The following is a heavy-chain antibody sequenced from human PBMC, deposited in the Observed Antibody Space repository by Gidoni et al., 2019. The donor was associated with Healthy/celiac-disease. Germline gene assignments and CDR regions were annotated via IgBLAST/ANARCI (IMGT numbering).Heavy chain of an antibody. CDR2: IIPILGIA. V-gene: IGHV1-69*04. D-gene: IGHD2-15*01. CDR3: LGGNYFDY. J-gene: IGHJ4*02. Sequence: QVQLVQSGAEVKKPGSSVKASCKGSGCTFSSYAISWVRQAPGQGLEWMGRIIPILGIANYAQKFQGRVTITADKSTSTAYMELSSLRSEDTAVYYCLGGNYFDYWGQGTLVTVSS. CDR1: GCTFSSYA.